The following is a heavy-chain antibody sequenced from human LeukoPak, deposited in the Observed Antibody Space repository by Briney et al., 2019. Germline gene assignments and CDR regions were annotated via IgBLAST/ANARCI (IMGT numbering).Heavy chain of an antibody. CDR3: ATGLPLEWELQDYYYYMDV. Sequence: GASVKVSCKVSGYTLTELSMHWVRQAPGKGLEWMGGFDPEDGETIYAQKFQGRVTMTEDTSTDTAYMELSSLRSEDTAVYYCATGLPLEWELQDYYYYMDVWGKGTTVTVSS. CDR1: GYTLTELS. J-gene: IGHJ6*03. V-gene: IGHV1-24*01. D-gene: IGHD1-26*01. CDR2: FDPEDGET.